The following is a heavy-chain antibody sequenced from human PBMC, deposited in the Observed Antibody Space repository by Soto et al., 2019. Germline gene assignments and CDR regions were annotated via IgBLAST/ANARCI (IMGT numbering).Heavy chain of an antibody. J-gene: IGHJ4*02. D-gene: IGHD6-6*01. CDR1: GGTFSSYT. CDR2: IIPILGIA. CDR3: ARVPYSSSTGSSDY. Sequence: QVQLVQSGAEVKKPGSSVKVSCKASGGTFSSYTISWVRQAPGQGLEWMGRIIPILGIANYAQKFQGRVTITADKSTSTAYMERSSLRSEDTAVYYCARVPYSSSTGSSDYWGQGTLVTVSS. V-gene: IGHV1-69*02.